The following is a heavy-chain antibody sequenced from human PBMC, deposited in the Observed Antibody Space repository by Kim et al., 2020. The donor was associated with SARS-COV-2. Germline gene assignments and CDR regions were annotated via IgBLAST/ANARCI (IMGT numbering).Heavy chain of an antibody. CDR3: AVALNVPGSGP. D-gene: IGHD3-10*01. V-gene: IGHV1-18*01. Sequence: ASVKVSCKASGYTFTTLGINWVRQAPGQGLEWMGWISGYNGNTNYAQNLQGRVTMTTDPSTSTAYMELRSLRSDDTAVYYCAVALNVPGSGPWGQGTLVTVSS. CDR2: ISGYNGNT. CDR1: GYTFTTLG. J-gene: IGHJ5*02.